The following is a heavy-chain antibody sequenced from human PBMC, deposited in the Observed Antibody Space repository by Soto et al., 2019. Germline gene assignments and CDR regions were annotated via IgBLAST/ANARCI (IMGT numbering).Heavy chain of an antibody. CDR1: GGSISRGGYY. CDR2: IYYSGST. J-gene: IGHJ4*02. V-gene: IGHV4-31*03. CDR3: ATWSIAVGVIDY. D-gene: IGHD6-19*01. Sequence: SETLSLTCTVSGGSISRGGYYWSWIRQHPGKGLEWIGYIYYSGSTYYNPSLKSRVTISVDTSKNQFSLKLSSVTAADTAVYYCATWSIAVGVIDYSAQGTLVTVSS.